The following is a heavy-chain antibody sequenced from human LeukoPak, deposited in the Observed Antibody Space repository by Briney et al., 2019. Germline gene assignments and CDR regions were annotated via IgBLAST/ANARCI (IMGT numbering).Heavy chain of an antibody. CDR1: GYSFTTYW. D-gene: IGHD1-1*01. Sequence: GESLKISCKGSGYSFTTYWIGWVRQLPGKGLEWMGIIYPGDSDTRYSPSFQGQVTISADKSISTAYLQWSSLKASDTAIYYCARLGTTGTLYNWFDPWGQGTLATVSS. V-gene: IGHV5-51*01. J-gene: IGHJ5*02. CDR2: IYPGDSDT. CDR3: ARLGTTGTLYNWFDP.